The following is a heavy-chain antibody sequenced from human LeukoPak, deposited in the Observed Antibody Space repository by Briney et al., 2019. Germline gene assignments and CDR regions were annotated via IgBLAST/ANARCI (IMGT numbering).Heavy chain of an antibody. D-gene: IGHD3-3*01. CDR1: GGSISSYY. CDR2: IYTSGST. J-gene: IGHJ6*03. Sequence: SETPSLTCTVSGGSISSYYWSWIRQPAGKGLEWIGRIYTSGSTNYNPSLKSRVTMSVDTSKNQFSLKLSSVTAADTAVYYCARSIFGVVRYYYYYMDVWGKGTTVTVSS. V-gene: IGHV4-4*07. CDR3: ARSIFGVVRYYYYYMDV.